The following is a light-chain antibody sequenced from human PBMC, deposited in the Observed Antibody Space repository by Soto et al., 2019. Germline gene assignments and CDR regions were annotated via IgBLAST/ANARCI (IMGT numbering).Light chain of an antibody. CDR2: AAS. Sequence: DIQMTQSPSSLSASVGDSVTITCRASQSISSYLNLYQQKPGKAPKLLIYAASSLQSGVPSRFSGSGSGTDFTLTISSLQPEDFATYYCQQSYSTPYTFGQGTKVDI. J-gene: IGKJ2*01. CDR3: QQSYSTPYT. V-gene: IGKV1-39*01. CDR1: QSISSY.